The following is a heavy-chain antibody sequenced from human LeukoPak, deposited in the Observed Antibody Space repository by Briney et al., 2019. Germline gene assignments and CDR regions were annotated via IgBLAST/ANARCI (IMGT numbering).Heavy chain of an antibody. CDR2: ISSSSSTI. D-gene: IGHD6-13*01. CDR1: GFTFSSYS. CDR3: ARDRPGIAAAGTGLDY. V-gene: IGHV3-48*04. J-gene: IGHJ4*02. Sequence: GGSLRLSCAASGFTFSSYSMNWVRQAPGKGLEWVSYISSSSSTIYYADSVKGRFTISRDNAKNSLYLQMNSLRAEDTALYYCARDRPGIAAAGTGLDYWGQGTLVTVSS.